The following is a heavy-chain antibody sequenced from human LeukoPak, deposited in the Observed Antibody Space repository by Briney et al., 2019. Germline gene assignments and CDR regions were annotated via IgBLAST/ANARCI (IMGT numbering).Heavy chain of an antibody. CDR1: GFTVSSNY. D-gene: IGHD4-17*01. Sequence: GGSLRLSCAASGFTVSSNYMSWVRQAPGKGLEWVSIIYSGGGTYYADSVRGRFTISRDVSKNTVYLQMNSLRVDDTAIYYCATGTTVTTAFDNWGQGTLVTVSS. J-gene: IGHJ4*02. CDR3: ATGTTVTTAFDN. CDR2: IYSGGGT. V-gene: IGHV3-66*01.